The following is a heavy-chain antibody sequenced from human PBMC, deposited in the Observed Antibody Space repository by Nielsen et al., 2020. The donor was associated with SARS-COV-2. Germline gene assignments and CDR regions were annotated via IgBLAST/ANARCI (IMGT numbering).Heavy chain of an antibody. CDR2: ISWNSGSI. Sequence: SLKISCAASGFTFDDYGMSWVRQAPGKGLEWVSGISWNSGSIGYADSVKGRFTISRDNAKNSLYLQMNSLRAEDTALYYCAKDAGYLGYCSGGSCSGDYYYYGMDVWGQGTTVTVSS. CDR3: AKDAGYLGYCSGGSCSGDYYYYGMDV. J-gene: IGHJ6*02. D-gene: IGHD2-15*01. V-gene: IGHV3-9*01. CDR1: GFTFDDYG.